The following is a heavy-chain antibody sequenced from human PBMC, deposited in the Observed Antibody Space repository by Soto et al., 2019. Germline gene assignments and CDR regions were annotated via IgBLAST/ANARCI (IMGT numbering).Heavy chain of an antibody. CDR2: ISGSGATT. CDR1: GFTFSSYA. D-gene: IGHD1-1*01. Sequence: GGSLRLSCAASGFTFSSYAMSWVRQAPGKGLEWVSAISGSGATTYYADSVKGRFTISRDNSKNTLYLQMNSLRAEDTAVYYCAKEPTHYYYYYMDVWGKGTTVTVSS. CDR3: AKEPTHYYYYYMDV. J-gene: IGHJ6*03. V-gene: IGHV3-23*01.